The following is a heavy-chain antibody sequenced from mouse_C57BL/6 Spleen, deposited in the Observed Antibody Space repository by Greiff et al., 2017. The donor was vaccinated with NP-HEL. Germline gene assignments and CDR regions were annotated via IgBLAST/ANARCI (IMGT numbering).Heavy chain of an antibody. V-gene: IGHV5-6*01. D-gene: IGHD1-1*01. CDR1: GFTFSSYG. Sequence: EVMLVESGGDLVKPGGSLKLSCAASGFTFSSYGMSWVRQTPDKRLEWVATISSGGSYTYYPDSVKGRFTISRDNAKNTLYLQMSSLKSEDTAMYYCARHGATVGYYYAMDYWGQGTSVTVSS. CDR2: ISSGGSYT. J-gene: IGHJ4*01. CDR3: ARHGATVGYYYAMDY.